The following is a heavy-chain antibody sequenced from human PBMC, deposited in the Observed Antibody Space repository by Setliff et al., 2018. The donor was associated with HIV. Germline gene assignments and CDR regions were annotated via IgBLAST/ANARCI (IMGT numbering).Heavy chain of an antibody. Sequence: SETMSLTCTVSGGSIRGYHWNWLRQTPGEGLEWIGYIYTSRGTNYNHSLRTRVIISVDTSNQFSLKLSSVTAADAAVYYCARSPSYRSSWEYYFDYWGQGILVTVSS. J-gene: IGHJ4*02. D-gene: IGHD6-13*01. V-gene: IGHV4-4*09. CDR3: ARSPSYRSSWEYYFDY. CDR1: GGSIRGYH. CDR2: IYTSRGT.